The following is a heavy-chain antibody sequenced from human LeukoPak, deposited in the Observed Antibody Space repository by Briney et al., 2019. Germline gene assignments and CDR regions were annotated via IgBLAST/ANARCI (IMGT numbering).Heavy chain of an antibody. J-gene: IGHJ6*02. CDR3: ARNPSYDILTGYSDYYGMDV. V-gene: IGHV4-59*01. Sequence: SETLSLTCTVSGGSIRSYYWSWIRQPPGKGLEWIGYIYYSGSTNSNPSLKSRVTISVDTSKNQFSLKLNSVTAADTAVYYCARNPSYDILTGYSDYYGMDVWGQGTTVTVSS. CDR1: GGSIRSYY. CDR2: IYYSGST. D-gene: IGHD3-9*01.